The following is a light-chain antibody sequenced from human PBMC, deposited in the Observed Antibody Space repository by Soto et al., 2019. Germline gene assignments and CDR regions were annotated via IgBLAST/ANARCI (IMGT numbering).Light chain of an antibody. CDR3: ETWASSLSVVL. CDR2: DNS. V-gene: IGLV1-51*01. CDR1: SSNIGDNY. Sequence: QSVLTQPPSVSAASGQKVTISCSGSSSNIGDNYISWYQQLLGTAPKVLIYDNSKRPSGIPDRFSASKSGTSATLVITGLQAGDEADYFCETWASSLSVVLFGGGTQLTVL. J-gene: IGLJ2*01.